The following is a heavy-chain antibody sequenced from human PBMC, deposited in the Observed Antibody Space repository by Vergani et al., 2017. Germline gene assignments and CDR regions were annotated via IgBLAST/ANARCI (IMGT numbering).Heavy chain of an antibody. CDR2: AHRSGTT. CDR3: ARDVVSTTPLHGMDV. CDR1: GFSIRSGYY. D-gene: IGHD5/OR15-5a*01. J-gene: IGHJ6*02. Sequence: QVQLQESGPGLVKPSETLSLTCAVVGFSIRSGYYWGWIRQPPGKWLEWIGSAHRSGTTYYNPSLKSRVTMSIDMSKNQISLKLSSVTAADTAIYYCARDVVSTTPLHGMDVWGQGTAVTVSS. V-gene: IGHV4-38-2*01.